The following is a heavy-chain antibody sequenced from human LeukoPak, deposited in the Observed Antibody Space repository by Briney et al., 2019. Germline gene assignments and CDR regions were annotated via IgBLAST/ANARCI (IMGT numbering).Heavy chain of an antibody. J-gene: IGHJ3*02. CDR2: ISYDGSNK. D-gene: IGHD3-22*01. V-gene: IGHV3-30-3*01. CDR3: ARGRRGYYYDSSGYYHGAFDI. CDR1: GFTFSSYA. Sequence: PGRSLRLSCAASGFTFSSYAMHWVRQAPGKGLEWVAVISYDGSNKYYADSVKGRFTISRDNSKNTLYLQMNSLRAEDTAVYYCARGRRGYYYDSSGYYHGAFDIWGQGTMVTVSS.